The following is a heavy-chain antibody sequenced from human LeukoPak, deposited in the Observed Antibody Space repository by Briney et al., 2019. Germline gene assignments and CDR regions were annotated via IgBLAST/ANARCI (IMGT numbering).Heavy chain of an antibody. Sequence: GGSLRLSCAASGFTFSSYELNWVRQAPGKGLEWVSGIIGGAGGTYYADSVKGRFTISRDNAKNTLYLQMNSLRAEDTAVYYCAHGSMYQLDYWGQGTLVTVSS. CDR1: GFTFSSYE. CDR2: IIGGAGGT. D-gene: IGHD2-2*01. J-gene: IGHJ4*02. V-gene: IGHV3-23*01. CDR3: AHGSMYQLDY.